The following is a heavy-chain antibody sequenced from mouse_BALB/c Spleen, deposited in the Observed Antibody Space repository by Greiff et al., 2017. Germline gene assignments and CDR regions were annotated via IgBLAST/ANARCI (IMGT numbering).Heavy chain of an antibody. Sequence: EVKLVESGGGLVQPGGSLKLSCAASGFTFSSYGMSWVRQTPDKRLELVATINSNGGSTYYPDSVKGRFTISRDNAKNTLYLQMSSLKSEDTAMYYCARRHYYGSSHWYFDVWGAGTTVTVAS. CDR3: ARRHYYGSSHWYFDV. CDR1: GFTFSSYG. V-gene: IGHV5-6-3*01. CDR2: INSNGGST. D-gene: IGHD1-1*01. J-gene: IGHJ1*01.